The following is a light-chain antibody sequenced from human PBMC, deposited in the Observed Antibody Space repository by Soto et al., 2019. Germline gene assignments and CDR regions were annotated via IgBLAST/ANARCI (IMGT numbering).Light chain of an antibody. Sequence: QAVVTQEPSFSVSPGGTVTLTCGLSSGSVSTSYYPSWYQQTPGQAPRTLIYNTYTRSSGVPDRFSASILVDKAALTISGAQADDESDYYCVLYMGSGISVFGGGTKLTVL. CDR3: VLYMGSGISV. V-gene: IGLV8-61*01. CDR1: SGSVSTSYY. CDR2: NTY. J-gene: IGLJ2*01.